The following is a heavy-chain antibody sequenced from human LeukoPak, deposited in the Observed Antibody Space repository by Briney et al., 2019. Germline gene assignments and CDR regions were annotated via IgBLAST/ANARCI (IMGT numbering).Heavy chain of an antibody. Sequence: PSETLSLTCTVSGGSISSFYWSWIRQPPGKGLEWIGYIYYSGNTNYNPSLKNRVTISVDTSKIQFSLKLSSVTAADTAVYYCARGYSGSYGRFDYWGQGTLVTVSS. CDR1: GGSISSFY. CDR3: ARGYSGSYGRFDY. D-gene: IGHD1-26*01. CDR2: IYYSGNT. J-gene: IGHJ4*02. V-gene: IGHV4-59*01.